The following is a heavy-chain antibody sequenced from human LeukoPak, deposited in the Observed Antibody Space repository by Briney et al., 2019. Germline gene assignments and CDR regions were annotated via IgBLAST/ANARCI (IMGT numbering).Heavy chain of an antibody. J-gene: IGHJ4*02. CDR3: AKSWGSFDY. CDR2: ISGSGGST. CDR1: GFTLADYA. V-gene: IGHV3-23*01. D-gene: IGHD7-27*01. Sequence: GGSLRLSCAASGFTLADYAMSWARQAPGKGLEWVSAISGSGGSTYYADSVKGRFTISRDNSKNTLYLQMNSLRAEDTAVYYCAKSWGSFDYWGQGTLVTVSS.